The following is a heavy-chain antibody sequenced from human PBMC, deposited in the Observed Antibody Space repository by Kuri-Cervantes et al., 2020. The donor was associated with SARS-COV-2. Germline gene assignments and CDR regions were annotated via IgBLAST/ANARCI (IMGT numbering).Heavy chain of an antibody. CDR2: IYYDGST. J-gene: IGHJ4*01. V-gene: IGHV4-59*01. CDR1: GGSISSYY. CDR3: ARASTSFDD. Sequence: SETLSLTCTVSGGSISSYYWSWIRQPPGKGLEWIGHIYYDGSTNYKTSLKGRVTISLDTSKNQFSLKVDSATAADTAVYYCARASTSFDDWGHGTLVTVSS.